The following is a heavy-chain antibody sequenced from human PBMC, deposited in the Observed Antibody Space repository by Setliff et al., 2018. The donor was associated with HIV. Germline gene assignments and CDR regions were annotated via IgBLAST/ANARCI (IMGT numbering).Heavy chain of an antibody. CDR2: IYTSGST. J-gene: IGHJ6*03. V-gene: IGHV4-4*07. CDR3: ARELTEYYYYYMDV. Sequence: SETLSLTCDVSGFSISSGYYWGWIRQPAGKGLEWIGRIYTSGSTNYNPSLKSRVTMSVDTSKNQFSLKLSSVTAADTAVYYCARELTEYYYYYMDVWGKGTTVTVS. CDR1: GFSISSGYY.